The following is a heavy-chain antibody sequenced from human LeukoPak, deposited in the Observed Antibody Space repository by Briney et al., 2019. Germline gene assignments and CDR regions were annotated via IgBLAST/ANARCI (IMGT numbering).Heavy chain of an antibody. CDR1: GFTVSTKY. V-gene: IGHV3-53*01. CDR3: TRDLDLYNDAFDI. CDR2: IYSGGDT. J-gene: IGHJ3*02. Sequence: PGGSLRLSCAASGFTVSTKYMNWVRQAPGKGLEWVSIIYSGGDTYYADSVKGRFTISRDNSKNTLSLQMNSLRAEDTAMYYCTRDLDLYNDAFDIWGQGTRVIVSS. D-gene: IGHD1-14*01.